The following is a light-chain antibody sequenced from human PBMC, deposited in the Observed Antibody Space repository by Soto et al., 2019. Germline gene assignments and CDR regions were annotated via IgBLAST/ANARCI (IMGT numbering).Light chain of an antibody. V-gene: IGLV1-40*01. CDR2: GNT. J-gene: IGLJ1*01. Sequence: QSVLTQPPSVSGAPGQRVTISCTGSSSNIGSTYDVQWYQQLPGTAPKLLIHGNTDRPSGVPDRFSGSKSGTSASLAITGLQADDEADYYCPSYDDSLRVHYVFGTGTKVTVL. CDR3: PSYDDSLRVHYV. CDR1: SSNIGSTYD.